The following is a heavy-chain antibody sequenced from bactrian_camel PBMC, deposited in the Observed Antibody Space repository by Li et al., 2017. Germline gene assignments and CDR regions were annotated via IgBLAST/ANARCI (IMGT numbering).Heavy chain of an antibody. CDR1: GFTFSSYF. CDR2: VSSSGAKS. J-gene: IGHJ4*01. V-gene: IGHV3S1*01. Sequence: HVQLVESGGGSVQPGGSLTLSCVASGFTFSSYFMIWVRQAPEKGFEWVTVVSSSGAKSFYADSVKGRFTISRDNTRNTVYLQMNRLKPEDTAVYHCVREQMTFWGQGTQVTVS. CDR3: VREQMTF. D-gene: IGHD3*01.